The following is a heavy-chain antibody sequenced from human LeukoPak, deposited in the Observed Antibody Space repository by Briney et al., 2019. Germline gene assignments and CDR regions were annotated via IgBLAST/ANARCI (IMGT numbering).Heavy chain of an antibody. V-gene: IGHV3-7*01. D-gene: IGHD3-9*01. CDR2: IKQDGSEK. Sequence: GGSLRLSCAASGFTFSSYWMSWVRQAPGKGLEWVANIKQDGSEKYYVDSVKGRFTISRDNAKNSLYLQMNSLRAKDTAVYYCAREELRYFDWLPYYFDYWGQGTLVTVSS. CDR1: GFTFSSYW. CDR3: AREELRYFDWLPYYFDY. J-gene: IGHJ4*02.